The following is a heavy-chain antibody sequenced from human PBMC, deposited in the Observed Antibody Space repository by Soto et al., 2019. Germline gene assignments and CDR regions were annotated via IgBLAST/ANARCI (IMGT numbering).Heavy chain of an antibody. Sequence: GGSLRLSCAASGFTFSSYAMSWVRQAPGKGLEWVSGISGSGDSTYYADSVKGRFTISRDNSKNTLYLQMNSLRAEDTAVFFCAKGVPGIAVAGTGYFQHWGQGTLVTVSS. CDR3: AKGVPGIAVAGTGYFQH. V-gene: IGHV3-23*01. CDR2: ISGSGDST. D-gene: IGHD6-19*01. CDR1: GFTFSSYA. J-gene: IGHJ1*01.